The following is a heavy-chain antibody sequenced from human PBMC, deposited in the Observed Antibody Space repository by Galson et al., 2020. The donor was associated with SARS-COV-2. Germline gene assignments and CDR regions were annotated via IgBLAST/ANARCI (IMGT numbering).Heavy chain of an antibody. CDR3: SRGLSSSWPFSYF. CDR2: ITSSSTT. D-gene: IGHD6-13*01. CDR1: GFTFSSYN. Sequence: GESLKISCAASGFTFSSYNMNWVRQAPGKGLEWVSFITSSSTTYYADSVKGRFTISRDNAKNSLYLQMSGLRDDDTALYYCSRGLSSSWPFSYFWGQRALVTVSS. J-gene: IGHJ4*02. V-gene: IGHV3-48*02.